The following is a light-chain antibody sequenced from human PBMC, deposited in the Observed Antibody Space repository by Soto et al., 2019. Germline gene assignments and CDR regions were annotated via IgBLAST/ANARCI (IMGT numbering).Light chain of an antibody. CDR3: MQALQTPPWT. CDR1: QSLLHSDEYNY. Sequence: DIVMTQSPLSLPVTPGEPASISCRSSQSLLHSDEYNYLDWYLQKPGQSPQLLIYLGSNRASGVPDRFIGSGSGTDFTLKISRVEAEDVGDYYCMQALQTPPWTFGQGTKVEIK. V-gene: IGKV2-28*01. J-gene: IGKJ1*01. CDR2: LGS.